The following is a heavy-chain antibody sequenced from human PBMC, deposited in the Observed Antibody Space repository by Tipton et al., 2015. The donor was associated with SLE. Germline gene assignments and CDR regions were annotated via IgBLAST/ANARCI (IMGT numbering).Heavy chain of an antibody. CDR3: ARDTSAGTNWYFDL. CDR2: IYHSGST. J-gene: IGHJ2*01. CDR1: DYSISSDYY. Sequence: TLSLTCGVSDYSISSDYYWAWIRQPPGKGLEWIGSIYHSGSTYYNPSLKSRVTISVDTSKNQFSLKLSSVTAADTAVYYCARDTSAGTNWYFDLWGRGTLVTVSS. D-gene: IGHD1-7*01. V-gene: IGHV4-38-2*02.